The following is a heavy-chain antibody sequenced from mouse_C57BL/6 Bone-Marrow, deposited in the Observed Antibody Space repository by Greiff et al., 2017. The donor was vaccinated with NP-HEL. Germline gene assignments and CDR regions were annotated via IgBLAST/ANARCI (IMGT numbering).Heavy chain of an antibody. CDR2: ISGGGGNT. D-gene: IGHD1-1*01. J-gene: IGHJ2*01. Sequence: VKLVESGGGLVKPGGLLKLSCAASGFTFSSYTMSWVRQTPEKRLEWVATISGGGGNTYYPDSVKGRFTISRDNAKNTLYLQMSSLRSEDTALYYCAIRVYYGSSLYYFDYWGQGTTLTVSS. CDR3: AIRVYYGSSLYYFDY. CDR1: GFTFSSYT. V-gene: IGHV5-9*01.